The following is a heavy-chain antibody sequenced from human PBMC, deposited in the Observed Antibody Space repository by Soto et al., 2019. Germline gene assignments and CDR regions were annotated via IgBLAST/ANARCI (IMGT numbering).Heavy chain of an antibody. CDR1: GFTFSSYA. D-gene: IGHD6-13*01. Sequence: SLRLSCAASGFTFSSYAMHWVRQAPGKGLEWVAVISYDGSNKYYADSVKGRFTISRDNSKNTLYLQMNSLRAEDTAVYYCARDPRIAAAGELWFDPWGQGTLVTVSS. CDR3: ARDPRIAAAGELWFDP. CDR2: ISYDGSNK. V-gene: IGHV3-30-3*01. J-gene: IGHJ5*02.